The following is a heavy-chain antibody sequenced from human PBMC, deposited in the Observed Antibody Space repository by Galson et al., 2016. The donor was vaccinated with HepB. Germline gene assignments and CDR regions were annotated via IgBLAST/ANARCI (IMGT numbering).Heavy chain of an antibody. CDR3: ARGLNIIGP. Sequence: PLSLTCTVSGGSISSGDYHWSWLRQHPGKGLEWIGCIQNSGNTYYNPSVQSRLIISVDTSKNQFSLKLSSVTAADTAVYYCARGLNIIGPWGQGTLVTVSS. J-gene: IGHJ5*02. V-gene: IGHV4-31*03. D-gene: IGHD2/OR15-2a*01. CDR2: IQNSGNT. CDR1: GGSISSGDYH.